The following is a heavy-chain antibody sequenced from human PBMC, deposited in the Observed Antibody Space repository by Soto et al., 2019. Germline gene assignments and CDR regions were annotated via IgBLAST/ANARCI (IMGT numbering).Heavy chain of an antibody. V-gene: IGHV4-31*03. CDR3: ARDAGYCTNGVCKDQAFDI. Sequence: PSETVSLTCTVSGGSISSGGYYWSWIRQHPGKGLEWIGYIYYSGSTYYNPSLKSRVTISVDTSKNQFSLKLSSVTAADTAVYYCARDAGYCTNGVCKDQAFDIWGQGTMVTVSS. D-gene: IGHD2-8*01. J-gene: IGHJ3*02. CDR2: IYYSGST. CDR1: GGSISSGGYY.